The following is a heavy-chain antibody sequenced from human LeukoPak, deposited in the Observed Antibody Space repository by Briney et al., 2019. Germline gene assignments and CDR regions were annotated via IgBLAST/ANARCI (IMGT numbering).Heavy chain of an antibody. J-gene: IGHJ5*02. V-gene: IGHV3-30*18. CDR2: ISYDGSNK. D-gene: IGHD2-15*01. CDR1: GFTFSSYG. Sequence: PGRSLRLSCAASGFTFSSYGMHWVRQAPGKGLEWVAVISYDGSNKYYADSVKGRFTISRDNSKNTLYLQMNSLRAEDTAVYYCAKDLSPYCSGGSCFPVWFDPWGQGTLVTVSS. CDR3: AKDLSPYCSGGSCFPVWFDP.